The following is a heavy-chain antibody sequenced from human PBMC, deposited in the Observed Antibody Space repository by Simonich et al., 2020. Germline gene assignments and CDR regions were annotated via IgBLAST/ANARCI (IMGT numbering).Heavy chain of an antibody. CDR2: IHNDGSKK. V-gene: IGHV3-30*04. D-gene: IGHD6-13*01. CDR1: GFTFSSYA. Sequence: QVQLVESGGGVVQPGRSLRLSCAASGFTFSSYAMHWVRQAPGKGMEWVEVIHNDGSKKYYADSVKGRLTISRDNAKNTLYLQMNSLRAEDTAVYYCARELSKNGEAAAGYYFDYWGQGTLVTVSS. J-gene: IGHJ4*02. CDR3: ARELSKNGEAAAGYYFDY.